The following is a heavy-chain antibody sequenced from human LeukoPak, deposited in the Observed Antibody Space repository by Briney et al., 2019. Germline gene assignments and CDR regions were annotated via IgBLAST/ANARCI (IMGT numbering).Heavy chain of an antibody. CDR1: GFTVSSNY. D-gene: IGHD3-10*01. CDR2: IYSDGST. CDR3: ARVIAARERAWFGELRLYYYSYIDV. Sequence: TGGSLRLSCAASGFTVSSNYMSWVRQAPGKGLEWVSVIYSDGSTYYADSVKGRFTIPGDNSKNTLYLQMNSLRAEDTAVYYCARVIAARERAWFGELRLYYYSYIDVWGKGTTVTISS. J-gene: IGHJ6*03. V-gene: IGHV3-66*01.